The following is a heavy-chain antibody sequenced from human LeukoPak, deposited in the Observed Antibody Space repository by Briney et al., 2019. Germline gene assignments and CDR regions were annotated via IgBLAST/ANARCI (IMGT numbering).Heavy chain of an antibody. Sequence: ATVKVSCKASGYTFTSYGISWVRQAPGQGLEWMGWVSAYNGNTNYAQKLQGRVTMTTDTSTSTAYMELRSLRSDDTAVYYCAREARVVPAATAWFDPWGQGTLVTVSS. D-gene: IGHD2-2*01. J-gene: IGHJ5*02. CDR2: VSAYNGNT. CDR1: GYTFTSYG. CDR3: AREARVVPAATAWFDP. V-gene: IGHV1-18*01.